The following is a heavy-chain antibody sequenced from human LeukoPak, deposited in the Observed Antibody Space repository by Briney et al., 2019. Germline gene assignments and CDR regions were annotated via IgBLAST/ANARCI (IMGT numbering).Heavy chain of an antibody. CDR3: ARERGRPTYFDY. J-gene: IGHJ4*02. CDR1: GGSFSGYY. Sequence: RTSETLPLTCAVFGGSFSGYYWSWIRQPPGKGLEWIGYIYYSGSTNYNPSLKSRVTISIDMSKDQFSLKLSSVTAADTAVYYCARERGRPTYFDYWGQGTLVTVSS. V-gene: IGHV4-59*01. D-gene: IGHD3-16*01. CDR2: IYYSGST.